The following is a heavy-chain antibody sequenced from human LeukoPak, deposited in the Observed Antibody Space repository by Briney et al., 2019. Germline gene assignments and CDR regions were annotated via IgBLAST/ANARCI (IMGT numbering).Heavy chain of an antibody. CDR1: GGTFSSYA. V-gene: IGHV1-69*13. CDR3: ARVGTGYSYGLLDWFDP. Sequence: SVKVSCKASGGTFSSYAIGWVRQAPGQGLEWMGGIIPIFGTANYAQKFQGRVTITADESTSTAYMELSSLRSEDTAVYYCARVGTGYSYGLLDWFDPWGQGTLVTVSS. D-gene: IGHD5-18*01. J-gene: IGHJ5*02. CDR2: IIPIFGTA.